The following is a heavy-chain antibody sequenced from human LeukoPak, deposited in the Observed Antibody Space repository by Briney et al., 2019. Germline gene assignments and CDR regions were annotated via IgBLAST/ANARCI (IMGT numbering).Heavy chain of an antibody. V-gene: IGHV1-18*01. CDR2: ISAYSGNT. J-gene: IGHJ6*02. Sequence: ASVKVSCKASGYTFTTYGISWVRQAPGQGLEWMGWISAYSGNTNYAQKLQGRVTMTTDTSTSTAYMELTSLRSDDTAVYYCGRDCSGGSCYSLVRYGMDVWGQGTTVTVSS. CDR1: GYTFTTYG. D-gene: IGHD2-15*01. CDR3: GRDCSGGSCYSLVRYGMDV.